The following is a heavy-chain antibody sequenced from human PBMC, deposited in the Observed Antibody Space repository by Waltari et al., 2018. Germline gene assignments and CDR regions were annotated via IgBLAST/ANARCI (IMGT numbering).Heavy chain of an antibody. Sequence: QVQLVQSGAEVKKPLASVKVSCKASGYTFTRYDINWVRQATGQGIEWMGWMNPNIGNTGYAKKFQGRITMTRNTSISTAHMELSGLTSEDTAVYYCARGIASAGRPAGHYYYYMDVWGKGTTVTVSS. D-gene: IGHD6-13*01. J-gene: IGHJ6*03. CDR2: MNPNIGNT. CDR1: GYTFTRYD. V-gene: IGHV1-8*01. CDR3: ARGIASAGRPAGHYYYYMDV.